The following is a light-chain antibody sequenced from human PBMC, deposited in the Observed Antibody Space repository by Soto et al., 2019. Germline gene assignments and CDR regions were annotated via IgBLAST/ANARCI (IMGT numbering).Light chain of an antibody. CDR2: SNN. Sequence: QSVLTQPPSASGTPGQRVTISCSGSSSNIESNTVSWYQQLPGTAPKLLIYSNNKRPSGVPDRLSGSKSGTSASLAISGLQSEDEADYYCAAWDDSPNGYVFGTGTKITVL. J-gene: IGLJ1*01. CDR1: SSNIESNT. V-gene: IGLV1-44*01. CDR3: AAWDDSPNGYV.